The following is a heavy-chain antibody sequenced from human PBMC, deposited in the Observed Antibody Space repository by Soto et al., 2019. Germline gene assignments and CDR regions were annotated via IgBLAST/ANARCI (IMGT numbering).Heavy chain of an antibody. V-gene: IGHV3-66*01. CDR1: GFTVSSNY. CDR3: ARDGGTYGHGPLGF. J-gene: IGHJ4*02. CDR2: IYSGGST. Sequence: EVHLVQSGGGLVQPGGSLRLSCAASGFTVSSNYMTWVRQVPGKGLEWVSVIYSGGSTHYADSVRGRFTISRDNSKNTLYRQMNSLRAEDTAVYYCARDGGTYGHGPLGFWGQGTLVTVSS. D-gene: IGHD4-17*01.